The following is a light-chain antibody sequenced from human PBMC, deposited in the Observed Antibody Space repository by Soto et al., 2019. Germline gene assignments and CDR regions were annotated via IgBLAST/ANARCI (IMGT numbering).Light chain of an antibody. Sequence: EILLTQSPGTLPLSPGDGATLSCRASQIISSSYLAWYQQKPGQAPRLLIYAASSRVTGIPDRFSGSGSGTDFTLTISRLEPEDFAVYYCQLYGSSHMFSFGQGTKLEIK. V-gene: IGKV3-20*01. J-gene: IGKJ2*01. CDR3: QLYGSSHMFS. CDR1: QIISSSY. CDR2: AAS.